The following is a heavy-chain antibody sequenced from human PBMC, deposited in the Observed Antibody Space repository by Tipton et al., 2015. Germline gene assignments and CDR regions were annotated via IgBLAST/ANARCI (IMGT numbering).Heavy chain of an antibody. Sequence: GLVKPSQTLSLTCAISGDSVSSNSAAWNWIRQSPSRGLEWLGRTYYRSKWYNDFALSVKSRIIINPDTSKNQFSLQLNSVTPEDTAVYYCARDLGTAMGHPHYFDYWGQGILVTVSS. V-gene: IGHV6-1*01. J-gene: IGHJ4*02. CDR2: TYYRSKWYN. D-gene: IGHD5-18*01. CDR1: GDSVSSNSAA. CDR3: ARDLGTAMGHPHYFDY.